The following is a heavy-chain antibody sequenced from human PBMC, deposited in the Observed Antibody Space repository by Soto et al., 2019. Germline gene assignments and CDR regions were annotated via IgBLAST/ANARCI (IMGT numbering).Heavy chain of an antibody. D-gene: IGHD3-3*01. CDR1: AFTFSSYG. J-gene: IGHJ6*02. CDR3: AKDITLFGVVSHMDV. Sequence: RGSLRLSCAASAFTFSSYGMHWVRQAPGKGLEWVAVISYDGSNEYYADSVKGRFTISRDNSKNTLYLQMTSLSAEDTAVYYCAKDITLFGVVSHMDVWGQGTTVTVS. V-gene: IGHV3-30*18. CDR2: ISYDGSNE.